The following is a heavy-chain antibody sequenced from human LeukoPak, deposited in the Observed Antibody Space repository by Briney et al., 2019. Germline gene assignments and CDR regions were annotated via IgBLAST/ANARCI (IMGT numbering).Heavy chain of an antibody. CDR3: ASADRSGSRRPVGH. Sequence: PGRSLRLSCAASGFTFSSYSMHWVRQAPGKGLEWMAIISSDGNDKFYADSLKGRFTISRDNSENTLYLQMDSLRPEDTGVYYRASADRSGSRRPVGHWGQGTLVTVSS. J-gene: IGHJ4*02. CDR1: GFTFSSYS. V-gene: IGHV3-30*04. CDR2: ISSDGNDK. D-gene: IGHD3-22*01.